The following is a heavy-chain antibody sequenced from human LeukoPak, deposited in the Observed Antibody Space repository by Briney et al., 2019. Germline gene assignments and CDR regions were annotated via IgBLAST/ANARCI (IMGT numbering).Heavy chain of an antibody. CDR2: IRSKANSYAT. CDR1: GFTFSNYA. V-gene: IGHV3-73*01. D-gene: IGHD2-2*02. Sequence: GSLRLSCVISGFTFSNYAMSWVRQASGKGLEWVGRIRSKANSYATAYAASVKGRFTISRDDSKNTAYLQMNSLKTEDTAVYYCTRRGYCSSTSCYTTNYGMDVWGQGTTVTVSS. CDR3: TRRGYCSSTSCYTTNYGMDV. J-gene: IGHJ6*02.